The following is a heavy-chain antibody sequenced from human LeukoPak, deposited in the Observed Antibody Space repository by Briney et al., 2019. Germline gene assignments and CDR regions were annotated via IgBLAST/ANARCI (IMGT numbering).Heavy chain of an antibody. Sequence: ASVKVSCKASGYTFTGYYMHWVRQAPGQGLEWMGWINPNSGGTNYAQKFQGRVTMTRDTSISTACVELSRLRSDDTAVYYCARIYCSSTSCYVPGGQGTLVTVSS. D-gene: IGHD2-2*01. V-gene: IGHV1-2*02. J-gene: IGHJ5*02. CDR2: INPNSGGT. CDR3: ARIYCSSTSCYVP. CDR1: GYTFTGYY.